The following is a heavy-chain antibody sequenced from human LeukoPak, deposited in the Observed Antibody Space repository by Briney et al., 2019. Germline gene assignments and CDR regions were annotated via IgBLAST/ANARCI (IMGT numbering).Heavy chain of an antibody. Sequence: PGASVKVSCKASGYKFTDDYMHWVRQAPGQGLEFMGWINPDSGFTNYAQKFKGRVTMTRDTSISTAYLEVRRLTSDDTAVYYCAPTAEAYTSWWKVWGQGTLVTVSS. CDR2: INPDSGFT. CDR3: APTAEAYTSWWKV. D-gene: IGHD3-16*01. J-gene: IGHJ4*02. CDR1: GYKFTDDY. V-gene: IGHV1-2*02.